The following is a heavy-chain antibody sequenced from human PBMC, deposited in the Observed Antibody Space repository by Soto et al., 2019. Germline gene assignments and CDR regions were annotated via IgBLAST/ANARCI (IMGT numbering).Heavy chain of an antibody. CDR1: GGTFSSYA. V-gene: IGHV1-69*01. D-gene: IGHD3-10*01. CDR3: ARDGGVDGSGRGERGWFDP. Sequence: QVQLVQSGAEVKKPGSSVKVSCKASGGTFSSYAISWVRQAPGQGLEWMGGIIPIFGTANYAQKFQGRVTITVDESKSTAYMELSSLRSEDTAVYYCARDGGVDGSGRGERGWFDPWGQGTLVTVSS. J-gene: IGHJ5*02. CDR2: IIPIFGTA.